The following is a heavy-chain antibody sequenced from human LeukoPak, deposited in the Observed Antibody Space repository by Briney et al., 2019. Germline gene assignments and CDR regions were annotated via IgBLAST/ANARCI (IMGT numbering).Heavy chain of an antibody. J-gene: IGHJ6*03. Sequence: GASVKVSCKASGYTFTGYYMHWVRQAPGQGLEWMGWINPNSGGTNYAQKFQGRVTMTRDTSISTAYMELSRLRSDDTAVYYCARGYCGGDCYYYYYMDVWGKGTTVTVSS. D-gene: IGHD2-21*01. CDR1: GYTFTGYY. V-gene: IGHV1-2*02. CDR3: ARGYCGGDCYYYYYMDV. CDR2: INPNSGGT.